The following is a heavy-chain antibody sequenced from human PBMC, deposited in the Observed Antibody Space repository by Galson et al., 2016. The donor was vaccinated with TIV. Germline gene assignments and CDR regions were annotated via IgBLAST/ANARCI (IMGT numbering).Heavy chain of an antibody. Sequence: SLRLSCAASGFTFSNYPMHWVRQTPGKGLEWVAVISYDGRIEDYADSVKGRFTISRDDSRNTLYLQMNSLRTEDTAINYCARDAVIGTPDYFDYWGQGTPVTVSS. CDR3: ARDAVIGTPDYFDY. V-gene: IGHV3-30*01. J-gene: IGHJ4*02. D-gene: IGHD2-21*01. CDR1: GFTFSNYP. CDR2: ISYDGRIE.